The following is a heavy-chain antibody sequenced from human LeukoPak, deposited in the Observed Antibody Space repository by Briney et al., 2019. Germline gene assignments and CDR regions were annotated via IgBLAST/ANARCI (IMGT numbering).Heavy chain of an antibody. D-gene: IGHD4-17*01. V-gene: IGHV4-34*01. CDR3: ATRSQEYGDYVIDY. J-gene: IGHJ4*02. CDR2: INHSGGT. CDR1: GGSFSGYY. Sequence: SETLSLTCAVYGGSFSGYYWSWIRQPPGKGLEWIGEINHSGGTNYNPSLKSRVTISVDTSKNQFSLKLSSVTAADTAVYYCATRSQEYGDYVIDYWGQGTLVTVSS.